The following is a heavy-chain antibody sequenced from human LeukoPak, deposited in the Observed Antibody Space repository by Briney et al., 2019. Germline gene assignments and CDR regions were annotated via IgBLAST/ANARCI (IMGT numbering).Heavy chain of an antibody. CDR2: IKQDGSEK. J-gene: IGHJ6*02. CDR1: GFTFSSYW. Sequence: GGSLRLSCAASGFTFSSYWMSWVRQAPGKGLEWVANIKQDGSEKYYVDSVKGRFTISRDNAKNSLYLQMNSLRAEDTAVYYCARDGDTYYYGSERSVYYYYGMDVWGQGTTVTVSS. CDR3: ARDGDTYYYGSERSVYYYYGMDV. D-gene: IGHD3-10*01. V-gene: IGHV3-7*01.